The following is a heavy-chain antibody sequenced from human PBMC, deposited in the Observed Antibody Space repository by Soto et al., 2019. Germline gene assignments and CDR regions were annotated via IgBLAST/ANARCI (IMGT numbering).Heavy chain of an antibody. CDR1: GYSFTSYW. V-gene: IGHV5-51*01. CDR3: ARPPRAYYDSSPDAFDI. J-gene: IGHJ3*02. Sequence: PGESLKISCKGSGYSFTSYWIGWVRQMPGKGLEWMGIIYPGDSDTRYSPSFQGQVTISADKSISTAYLQWSSLKAPDTAMYYCARPPRAYYDSSPDAFDIWGQGTMVTVSS. CDR2: IYPGDSDT. D-gene: IGHD3-22*01.